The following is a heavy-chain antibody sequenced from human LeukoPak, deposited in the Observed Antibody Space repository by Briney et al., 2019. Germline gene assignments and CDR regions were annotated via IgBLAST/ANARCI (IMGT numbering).Heavy chain of an antibody. CDR3: AIAYESGSFYRAFAY. CDR2: ISGDSDNK. D-gene: IGHD3-10*01. V-gene: IGHV3-43*02. J-gene: IGHJ4*02. CDR1: GFKVAAYA. Sequence: GGSLRLSCAASGFKVAAYAMYWVRQPPGKSLEWVSLISGDSDNKYSAASVKGRFAISRDNSKNSLYLQMNSLTTEDTALYYCAIAYESGSFYRAFAYWGQGALVTVSS.